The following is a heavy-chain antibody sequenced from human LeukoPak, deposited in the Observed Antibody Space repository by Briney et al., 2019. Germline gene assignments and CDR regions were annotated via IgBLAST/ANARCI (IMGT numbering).Heavy chain of an antibody. CDR1: GFTFSSYG. V-gene: IGHV3-30*02. CDR2: IRYDGSNK. Sequence: GGSLRLSCAASGFTFSSYGMHWVRQAPGKGLEWVAFIRYDGSNKYYADSVKGRFTISRDNSKNALYLQMNSLRAEDTAVYYCANAKVGATILFDYWGQGTLVTVSS. J-gene: IGHJ4*02. D-gene: IGHD1-26*01. CDR3: ANAKVGATILFDY.